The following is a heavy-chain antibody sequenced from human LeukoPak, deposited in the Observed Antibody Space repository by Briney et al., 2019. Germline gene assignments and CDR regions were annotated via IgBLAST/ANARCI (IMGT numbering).Heavy chain of an antibody. J-gene: IGHJ4*02. CDR2: MNPNSGNT. Sequence: ASVKVSCKASGYIFTSYDINWVRQVTGQGLEWMGWMNPNSGNTGYVQKFQGRVTMTRNTSIGTAYMELSSLRAEDTAVYYCARLLVYNSGGEAFDHWGQGTLVTVSS. V-gene: IGHV1-8*01. CDR1: GYIFTSYD. D-gene: IGHD1-20*01. CDR3: ARLLVYNSGGEAFDH.